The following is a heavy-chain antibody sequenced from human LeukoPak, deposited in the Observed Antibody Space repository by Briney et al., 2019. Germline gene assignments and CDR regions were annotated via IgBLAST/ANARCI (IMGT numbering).Heavy chain of an antibody. J-gene: IGHJ6*03. D-gene: IGHD3-10*01. CDR2: IHYSGST. V-gene: IGHV4-39*01. CDR1: GGSISSSSDY. Sequence: PSETLSLTCIVSGGSISSSSDYWGWIRQPPGKGLEWIGNIHYSGSTYYNPSLKSRVTILVDTSKNQFSLKMSSVTAADTAVYYCARHALYYYGWGPGYHMDVWAKGTTVTVSS. CDR3: ARHALYYYGWGPGYHMDV.